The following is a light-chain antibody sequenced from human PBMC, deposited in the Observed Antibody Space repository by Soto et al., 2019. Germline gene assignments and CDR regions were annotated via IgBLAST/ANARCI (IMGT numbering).Light chain of an antibody. Sequence: EIVLTQSPGTLSLSPGERATLSCRASQSVRSNYLAWYRQKPGQAPRFLIYDASSRATGIPDRFSGSGSGTDFTLTISRLEPEDFAVYYCQQYGSSPLTFGGGTKVDNK. J-gene: IGKJ4*01. CDR1: QSVRSNY. CDR2: DAS. CDR3: QQYGSSPLT. V-gene: IGKV3-20*01.